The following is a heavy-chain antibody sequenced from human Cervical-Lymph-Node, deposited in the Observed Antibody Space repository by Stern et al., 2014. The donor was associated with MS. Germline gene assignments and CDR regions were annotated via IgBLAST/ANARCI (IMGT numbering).Heavy chain of an antibody. Sequence: ESGPALVKPTQTLTLTCTFSGFSLSTSGMRVSWIRQPPGKALEWLARIDWDDDKFYSTSLKTRLTISKDTSKNQVVLTMTNMDPVDTATYYCARRPTPNGAFDIWGQGTMVTVSS. CDR1: GFSLSTSGMR. V-gene: IGHV2-70*04. CDR3: ARRPTPNGAFDI. J-gene: IGHJ3*02. D-gene: IGHD1-1*01. CDR2: IDWDDDK.